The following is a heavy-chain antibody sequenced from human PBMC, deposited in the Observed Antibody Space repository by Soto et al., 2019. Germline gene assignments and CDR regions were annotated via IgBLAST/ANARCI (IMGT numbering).Heavy chain of an antibody. V-gene: IGHV5-51*01. CDR2: IYPGYSDT. Sequence: GASLKLSSQGSGYSFASYWIGWVRQMPAKDLEWMGIIYPGYSDTRYSPSSQGQVTLSADKSLRTAYLQWTSLKASDTALYHCAGTRTVTLGFYYNGMDVWGKRNRVTVSS. CDR1: GYSFASYW. D-gene: IGHD2-2*03. CDR3: AGTRTVTLGFYYNGMDV. J-gene: IGHJ6*04.